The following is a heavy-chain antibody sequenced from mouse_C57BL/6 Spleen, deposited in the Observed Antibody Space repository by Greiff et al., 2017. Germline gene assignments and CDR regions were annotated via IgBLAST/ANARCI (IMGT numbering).Heavy chain of an antibody. CDR1: GYSITSGYD. J-gene: IGHJ3*01. D-gene: IGHD2-5*01. V-gene: IGHV3-1*01. CDR2: ISYSGST. CDR3: ARGSYSNPWFAY. Sequence: ESGPGMVKPSPSLSLTCTVTGYSITSGYDWHWIRHFPGNKLEWMGYISYSGSTNYNPSLKSRISITHDTSKNHFFLKLNSVTTEDTATYYCARGSYSNPWFAYWGQGTLVTVSA.